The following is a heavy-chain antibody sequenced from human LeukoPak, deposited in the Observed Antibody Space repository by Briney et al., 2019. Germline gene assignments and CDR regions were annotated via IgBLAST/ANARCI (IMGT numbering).Heavy chain of an antibody. CDR1: GYTFTGYY. Sequence: ASVKVSCKASGYTFTGYYMHWVRQAPGQGLEWMGWINPNSGGTNYAQKFQGRVTMTRDTSISTAYMELSRLRSDHTAVYYCARDRGDYDFWSGYYRSLGGFDPWGQGTLVTVSS. J-gene: IGHJ5*02. CDR3: ARDRGDYDFWSGYYRSLGGFDP. CDR2: INPNSGGT. V-gene: IGHV1-2*02. D-gene: IGHD3-3*01.